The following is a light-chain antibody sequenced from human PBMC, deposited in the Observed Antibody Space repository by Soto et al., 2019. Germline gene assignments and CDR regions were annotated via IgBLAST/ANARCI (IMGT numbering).Light chain of an antibody. CDR3: SSYASSDTLV. J-gene: IGLJ1*01. V-gene: IGLV2-14*01. Sequence: QSALTQPASVSGSPGQSITISCTGTSSDVGGYTYVSWYQQHPGKAPRLMIYEVSYRPSGVSDRFSGSKSGNTASLTISGLQAEDEADYYCSSYASSDTLVFGTGTKVTVL. CDR1: SSDVGGYTY. CDR2: EVS.